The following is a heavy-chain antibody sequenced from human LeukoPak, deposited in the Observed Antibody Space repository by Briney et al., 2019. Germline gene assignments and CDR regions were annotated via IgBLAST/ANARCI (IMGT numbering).Heavy chain of an antibody. V-gene: IGHV4-39*01. D-gene: IGHD3-10*01. CDR1: GGSISSNNNY. CDR2: VYYSGRT. Sequence: SETLSLTCTVSGGSISSNNNYWGYRTWIRQPPGKGLEWIGSVYYSGRTYYSPSLKSRVTISVDTSRNQFSLKLNSVTAADSDVYYCARHGEYYFGLGSYRADYWGHGTLVIVSS. J-gene: IGHJ4*01. CDR3: ARHGEYYFGLGSYRADY.